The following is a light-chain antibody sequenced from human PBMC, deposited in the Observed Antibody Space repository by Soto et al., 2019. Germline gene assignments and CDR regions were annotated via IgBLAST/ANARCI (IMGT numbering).Light chain of an antibody. V-gene: IGKV1-5*01. CDR1: QTISSW. CDR3: QQYHTSSIT. J-gene: IGKJ5*01. CDR2: DAS. Sequence: DIQMTQSPSTLSASVGDRGSSTCRASQTISSWLAWYQQKPGKAPTLLIYDASTLERGVPSRFSGTGSGTEFTLSIDSLQPDDFATYYCQQYHTSSITFGQGTRLEIK.